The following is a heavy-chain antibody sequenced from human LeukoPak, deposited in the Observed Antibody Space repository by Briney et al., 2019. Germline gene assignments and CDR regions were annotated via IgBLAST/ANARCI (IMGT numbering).Heavy chain of an antibody. CDR1: GFTFSTSW. D-gene: IGHD7-27*01. CDR3: ARHWEWAFDI. Sequence: GGSLRLSCAASGFTFSTSWMTWVRQAPGKGLEWVANIKADGSEKYYVDSVRGRFTISRDNAKNSLSLQMNSLSADDTAVYYCARHWEWAFDIWGQGTMVTVSS. V-gene: IGHV3-7*01. CDR2: IKADGSEK. J-gene: IGHJ3*02.